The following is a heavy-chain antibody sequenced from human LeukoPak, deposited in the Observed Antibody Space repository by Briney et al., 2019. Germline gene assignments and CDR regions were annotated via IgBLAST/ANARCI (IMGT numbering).Heavy chain of an antibody. D-gene: IGHD5-12*01. CDR1: GYAFNVFY. CDR3: SRAEVLYSGYYFDL. V-gene: IGHV1-2*02. Sequence: GASVKVSCKASGYAFNVFYMHWVRQAPGQGLEWMGWMNPNSGGTDYAQKFQGRVTMTRDTSTSTAYMELTGLTSDDTAVYYCSRAEVLYSGYYFDLWGQGTQVTVSS. J-gene: IGHJ4*02. CDR2: MNPNSGGT.